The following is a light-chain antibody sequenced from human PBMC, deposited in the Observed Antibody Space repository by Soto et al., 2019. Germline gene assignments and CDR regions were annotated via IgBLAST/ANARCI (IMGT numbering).Light chain of an antibody. CDR3: HQYNNWPPIT. Sequence: AALSCRASQSVSTNLAWYQQKPGQPPRLLIYFASTRATAVPARFTAGGSGTEFTLTISSLQSEDFAVYYCHQYNNWPPITFGQGTRLEIK. CDR2: FAS. J-gene: IGKJ5*01. CDR1: QSVSTN. V-gene: IGKV3-15*01.